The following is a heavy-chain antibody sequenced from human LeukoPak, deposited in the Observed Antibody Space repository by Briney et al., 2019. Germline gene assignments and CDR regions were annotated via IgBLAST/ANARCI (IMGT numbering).Heavy chain of an antibody. J-gene: IGHJ3*02. CDR3: ARHDPSKNGAYDI. CDR2: IYYSGTT. Sequence: KPSETLCLTCTVSGGSINNYYWSWIRQPPGKGPEWIGYIYYSGTTSYNPSLTSRVTISIDTSKNQFSLKLTSVTAADTAVYYCARHDPSKNGAYDIWGQGAMVTVSS. D-gene: IGHD4-11*01. V-gene: IGHV4-59*08. CDR1: GGSINNYY.